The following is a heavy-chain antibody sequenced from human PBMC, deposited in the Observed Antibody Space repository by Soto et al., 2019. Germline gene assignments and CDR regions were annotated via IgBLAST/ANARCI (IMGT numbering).Heavy chain of an antibody. D-gene: IGHD3-22*01. CDR2: ISYDGSDK. V-gene: IGHV3-30-3*01. J-gene: IGHJ4*02. Sequence: GGSLRLSCAASGFTFSSYAMHWVRQAPGKGLDWVALISYDGSDKDYADSVKGRFTISRDNSRNTLFLQMNSLRAEDTAVYYCARDYYKYYDSSGYYRSPVYWGQGTLVTVSS. CDR3: ARDYYKYYDSSGYYRSPVY. CDR1: GFTFSSYA.